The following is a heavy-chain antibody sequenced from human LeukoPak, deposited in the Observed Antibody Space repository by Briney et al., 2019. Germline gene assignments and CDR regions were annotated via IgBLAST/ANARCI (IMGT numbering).Heavy chain of an antibody. V-gene: IGHV4-59*01. J-gene: IGHJ4*01. CDR3: ARSYDTNFDY. CDR1: GGSIRSYY. CDR2: IYFSGST. D-gene: IGHD3-3*01. Sequence: SETLSLTCTVSGGSIRSYYWSWIRQPPGKGLEWIGYIYFSGSTSYNPSLKSRVTISVDRSKNQFSLKLSSVAAADTAVYYCARSYDTNFDYWGQEPWSPSPQ.